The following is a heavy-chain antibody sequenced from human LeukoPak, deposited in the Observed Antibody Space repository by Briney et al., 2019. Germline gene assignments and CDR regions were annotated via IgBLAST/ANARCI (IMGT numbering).Heavy chain of an antibody. Sequence: QAGGSLRLSCAASGFTFSSYAMSWVRQAPGKGLEWVSAISGSGGSTYYADSAKGRFTISRDNSKNTLYLQMNSLRAVDTAVYYCARGPSGGNGFSYWGLGTLVTVSS. J-gene: IGHJ4*02. CDR2: ISGSGGST. CDR1: GFTFSSYA. V-gene: IGHV3-23*01. CDR3: ARGPSGGNGFSY. D-gene: IGHD2-15*01.